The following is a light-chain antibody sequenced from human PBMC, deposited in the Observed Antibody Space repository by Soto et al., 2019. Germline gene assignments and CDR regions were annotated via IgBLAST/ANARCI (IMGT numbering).Light chain of an antibody. Sequence: QSALTQPASVSGSPGQSITISCTGTSSDVGGYNYVSWYQQHPGKAPKLMIYEVSNRPSGVSNRFSGSKSGNTASLTISGLQAEDEADYCCSSYTSSSTPVFGTGTKLTVL. CDR3: SSYTSSSTPV. CDR2: EVS. CDR1: SSDVGGYNY. J-gene: IGLJ1*01. V-gene: IGLV2-14*01.